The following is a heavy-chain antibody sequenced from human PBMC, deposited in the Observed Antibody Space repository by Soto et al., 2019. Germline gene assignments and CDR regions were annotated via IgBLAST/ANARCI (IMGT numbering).Heavy chain of an antibody. CDR2: VSSSSSTM. Sequence: EVQLVESGGGLVQPGGSLRLSCAASGFTFSSYALNWVRQAPGKGLEWLSFVSSSSSTMYYADSVKGRFTISRDNAKNSLYLQMTSLRDEDTAVYYCARGGNSGFRYFDLWGRGTLLTVSS. CDR1: GFTFSSYA. D-gene: IGHD2-21*02. CDR3: ARGGNSGFRYFDL. J-gene: IGHJ2*01. V-gene: IGHV3-48*02.